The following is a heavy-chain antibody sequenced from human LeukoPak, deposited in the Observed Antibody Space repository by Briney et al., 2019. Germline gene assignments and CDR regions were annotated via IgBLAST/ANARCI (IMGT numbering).Heavy chain of an antibody. CDR2: ISGNGEST. CDR3: AKNTGQTSEVSYGFNC. J-gene: IGHJ4*02. CDR1: GFTFNIYA. D-gene: IGHD5-18*01. V-gene: IGHV3-23*01. Sequence: GGSLRLSCAASGFTFNIYAMSWVRQAPGKGLEWVSDISGNGESTYYADSVKGRFTISRDNSKNTGYLQMDSLRAEDTAVYYCAKNTGQTSEVSYGFNCWGQGTLVTVSS.